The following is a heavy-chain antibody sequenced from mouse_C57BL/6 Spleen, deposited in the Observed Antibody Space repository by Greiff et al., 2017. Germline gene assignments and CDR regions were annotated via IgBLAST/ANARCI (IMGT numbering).Heavy chain of an antibody. CDR2: INPNNGGT. D-gene: IGHD2-1*01. V-gene: IGHV1-22*01. CDR1: GYTFTDYN. CDR3: ALYYGNPLAY. Sequence: EVKLQQSGPELVKPGASVKMSCKASGYTFTDYNMHWVKQSHGKSLEWIGYINPNNGGTSYNQKFKGKATLTVTKSSSTAYMELRSLTSEDAAVYYCALYYGNPLAYWGQGTLVTVSA. J-gene: IGHJ3*01.